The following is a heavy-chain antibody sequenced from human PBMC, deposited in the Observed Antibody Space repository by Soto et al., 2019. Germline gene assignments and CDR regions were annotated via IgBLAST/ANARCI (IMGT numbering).Heavy chain of an antibody. V-gene: IGHV1-8*01. CDR1: GYTFTSYD. D-gene: IGHD1-1*01. CDR2: MNPNTGNS. J-gene: IGHJ4*02. Sequence: ASVKVSCKASGYTFTSYDIYWVRQATGQGLEWMGWMNPNTGNSGYAQRFQGRVTMTSDTSISTAHMELSSLRSEDTAVYYCARRAETNGWNGFGADKYYFDFWGQGTLVTVSS. CDR3: ARRAETNGWNGFGADKYYFDF.